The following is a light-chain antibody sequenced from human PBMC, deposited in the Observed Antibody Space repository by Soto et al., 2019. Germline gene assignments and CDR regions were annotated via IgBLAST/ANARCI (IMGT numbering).Light chain of an antibody. CDR2: KAS. J-gene: IGKJ1*01. CDR1: QSISTW. CDR3: QHYDEYPWT. V-gene: IGKV1-5*03. Sequence: DIQMTQSPSTLSASVGDRVTITCRASQSISTWLAWYQQEPGKAPKLLIHKASSLQSGVPSRFSGSGSGTDFTLTISSLQPDDVATYYCQHYDEYPWTFGQGTKVHI.